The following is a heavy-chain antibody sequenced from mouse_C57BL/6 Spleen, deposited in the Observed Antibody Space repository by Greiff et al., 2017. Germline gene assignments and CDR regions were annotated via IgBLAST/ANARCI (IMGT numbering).Heavy chain of an antibody. Sequence: VQLQQSGPELVKPGASVKISCKASGYSFTDYNMNWVKQSNGTSLEWIGVINPKYGTTSYNQKFKGKATLTVDQSSSTAYMQLNSLTSYDSAVYYCARQRSVFPWFAYWGQGTLVTVSA. J-gene: IGHJ3*01. CDR1: GYSFTDYN. V-gene: IGHV1-39*01. CDR2: INPKYGTT. CDR3: ARQRSVFPWFAY.